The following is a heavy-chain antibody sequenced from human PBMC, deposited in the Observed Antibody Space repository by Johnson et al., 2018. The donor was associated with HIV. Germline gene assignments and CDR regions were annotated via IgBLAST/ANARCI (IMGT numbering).Heavy chain of an antibody. D-gene: IGHD3-16*01. J-gene: IGHJ3*02. CDR2: ISYDGNNK. V-gene: IGHV3-30*18. Sequence: QVQLVESGGGVVQPGRSLRLSCAASGFTFSSYGMHWVRQAPGKGLEWVAVISYDGNNKYYADSVKGRFTISRDNSKNTLYLQMNSLRSEDTAVYYCAKPPSMGADAFDIWGQGTMVTVSS. CDR3: AKPPSMGADAFDI. CDR1: GFTFSSYG.